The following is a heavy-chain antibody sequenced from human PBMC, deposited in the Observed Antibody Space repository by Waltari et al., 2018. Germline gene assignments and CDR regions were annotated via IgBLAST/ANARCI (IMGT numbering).Heavy chain of an antibody. V-gene: IGHV1-69*01. CDR1: GGPFSSYA. CDR2: IIPIFGTA. D-gene: IGHD5-12*01. Sequence: QVQLVQSGAEVKKPGSSAKVSCKASGGPFSSYAASWVRQAPGQGLEWMGGIIPIFGTANYAQKFPGRVTITADESTSTAYMELSSLRSEDTAVYYCARAGYSGYELDSWGQGTLVTVSS. J-gene: IGHJ4*02. CDR3: ARAGYSGYELDS.